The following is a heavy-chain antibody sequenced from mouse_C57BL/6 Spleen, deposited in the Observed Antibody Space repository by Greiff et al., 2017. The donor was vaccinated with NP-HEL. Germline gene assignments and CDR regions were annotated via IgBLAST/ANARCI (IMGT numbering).Heavy chain of an antibody. Sequence: VQLQQSGPELVKPGASVKIPCKASGYTFTDYNMDWLKQSHGKSLEWIGDINPNNGGTIYNQKFKGKATLTVDKSSSTAYMELRSLTSEDTAVYYCARRAVVAYYFDYWGQGTTLTVSS. CDR3: ARRAVVAYYFDY. CDR2: INPNNGGT. J-gene: IGHJ2*01. D-gene: IGHD1-1*01. V-gene: IGHV1-18*01. CDR1: GYTFTDYN.